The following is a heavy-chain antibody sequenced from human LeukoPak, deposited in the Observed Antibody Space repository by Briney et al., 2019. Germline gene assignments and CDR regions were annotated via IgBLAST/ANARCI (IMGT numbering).Heavy chain of an antibody. CDR3: ASPGLGGSGSSAPGLFDY. CDR2: IIPIFGTA. J-gene: IGHJ4*02. D-gene: IGHD3-10*01. V-gene: IGHV1-69*13. CDR1: GGTFSSYA. Sequence: SVKVSCKASGGTFSSYAISWVRQAPGQGLEWMGGIIPIFGTANYAQKFQGRVTITADESTSTAYMELSSLRSEDTAVYYCASPGLGGSGSSAPGLFDYWGQGTLVTVSS.